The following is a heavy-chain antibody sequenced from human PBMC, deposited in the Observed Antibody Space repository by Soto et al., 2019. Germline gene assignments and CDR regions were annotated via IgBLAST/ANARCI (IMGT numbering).Heavy chain of an antibody. Sequence: ASVKVSCQASGYTFTGYYMHWLRQAPGQGLEWMGWINPNSGGTNYAQKFQGWVTMTRDTSISTAYMELSRLRSDDTAVYYCARDIRGSSSPRFEPWGQGTLVTVPS. D-gene: IGHD6-6*01. CDR2: INPNSGGT. J-gene: IGHJ5*02. CDR1: GYTFTGYY. V-gene: IGHV1-2*04. CDR3: ARDIRGSSSPRFEP.